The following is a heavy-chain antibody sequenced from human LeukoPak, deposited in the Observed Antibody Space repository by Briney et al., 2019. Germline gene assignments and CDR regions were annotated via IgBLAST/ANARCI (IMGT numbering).Heavy chain of an antibody. CDR3: ARESGGGYSYAIFDY. CDR2: IIPILGIA. Sequence: ASVKVSCKASGGTFSSYDISWVRQAPGQGLEWMGRIIPILGIANYAQKFQGRVTITADKSTSTAYMELSSLRSEDTAVYYCARESGGGYSYAIFDYWGQGTLVTVSS. V-gene: IGHV1-69*04. D-gene: IGHD5-18*01. CDR1: GGTFSSYD. J-gene: IGHJ4*02.